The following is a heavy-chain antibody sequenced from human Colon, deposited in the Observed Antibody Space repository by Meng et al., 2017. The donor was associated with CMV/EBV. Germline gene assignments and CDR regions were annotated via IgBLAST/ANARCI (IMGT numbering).Heavy chain of an antibody. CDR3: ARFRRTTVVAGLKPGWYNGMDV. V-gene: IGHV3-48*03. D-gene: IGHD4-23*01. CDR2: ISSSGNTV. Sequence: GESLKISCVASGFPFGDYEINWVRQAPGKGLEWISYISSSGNTVYSADSVKGRFTFSRDNAKNSVYVQMDSLRVEDTAVYYCARFRRTTVVAGLKPGWYNGMDVWGQGTTVTVSS. J-gene: IGHJ6*02. CDR1: GFPFGDYE.